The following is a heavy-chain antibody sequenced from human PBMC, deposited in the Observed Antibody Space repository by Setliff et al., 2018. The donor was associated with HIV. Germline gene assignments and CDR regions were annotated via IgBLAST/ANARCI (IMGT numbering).Heavy chain of an antibody. CDR1: GFTFRKYA. J-gene: IGHJ2*01. D-gene: IGHD3-16*01. CDR2: IVGGAGYT. CDR3: AKTLPTFSTYNWYFDL. Sequence: LRLSCTASGFTFRKYAMSWVRQPPGKGLEWVSSIVGGAGYTYYADSVKGRFTISRDNSKNTLYMEMSRLRAEDTAVYYCAKTLPTFSTYNWYFDLWGRGTLVTVSS. V-gene: IGHV3-23*01.